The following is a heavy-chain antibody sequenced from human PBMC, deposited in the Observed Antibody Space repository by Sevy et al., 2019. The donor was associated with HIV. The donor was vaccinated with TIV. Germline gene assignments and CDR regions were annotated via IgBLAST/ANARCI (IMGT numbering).Heavy chain of an antibody. CDR3: ARGRYCSGGSCSLGAFDI. D-gene: IGHD2-15*01. CDR2: IYHSGST. CDR1: GGSISSGGYS. J-gene: IGHJ3*02. Sequence: SETLSLTCAVSGGSISSGGYSWSWIRQPPGKGLEWIGYIYHSGSTYYNPSLKSRVTISVDRSKNQFSLKLSPVTAADTAVYYCARGRYCSGGSCSLGAFDIWGQGTMVTVSS. V-gene: IGHV4-30-2*01.